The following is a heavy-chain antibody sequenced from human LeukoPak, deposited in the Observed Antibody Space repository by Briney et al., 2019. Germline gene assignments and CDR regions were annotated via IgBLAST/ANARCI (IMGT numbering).Heavy chain of an antibody. Sequence: GGSLRLSCAASGFTFSSYAMSWVRQAPGKGLEWVSAISGSGGSTYYADSVKGRFTIPRDNSKNTLYLQMNGLRAEDTAVYYCAKDRGPYGSGSPFDYWGQGTLVTVSS. D-gene: IGHD3-10*01. J-gene: IGHJ4*02. CDR2: ISGSGGST. CDR1: GFTFSSYA. CDR3: AKDRGPYGSGSPFDY. V-gene: IGHV3-23*01.